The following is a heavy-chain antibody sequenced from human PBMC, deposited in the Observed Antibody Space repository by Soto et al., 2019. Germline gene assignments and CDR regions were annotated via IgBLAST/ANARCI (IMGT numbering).Heavy chain of an antibody. Sequence: ASVKVSCKASGYAFTGYYMHWVRQAPGQGLEWMGWINPNSGGTNYAQKFQGWVTMTRDTSISTAYMELSRLRSDDTAVYYCAGTSMVRGVISRFDYWGQGTLVTVSS. CDR3: AGTSMVRGVISRFDY. CDR1: GYAFTGYY. D-gene: IGHD3-10*01. CDR2: INPNSGGT. J-gene: IGHJ4*02. V-gene: IGHV1-2*04.